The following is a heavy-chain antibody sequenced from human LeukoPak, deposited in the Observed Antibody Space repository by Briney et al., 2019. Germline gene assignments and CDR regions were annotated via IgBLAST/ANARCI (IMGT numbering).Heavy chain of an antibody. J-gene: IGHJ4*02. V-gene: IGHV3-21*01. CDR2: ISSSSSYI. D-gene: IGHD3-10*01. Sequence: AGGSLRLSCAASGFTFSSYSMNWVRQAPGKGLEWVSSISSSSSYIYYADSVKGRFTISRDNAKNSLYLQMNSLRAEDTAVYYCARDPVMVRGVIISRFDYWGQGTLVTVSS. CDR3: ARDPVMVRGVIISRFDY. CDR1: GFTFSSYS.